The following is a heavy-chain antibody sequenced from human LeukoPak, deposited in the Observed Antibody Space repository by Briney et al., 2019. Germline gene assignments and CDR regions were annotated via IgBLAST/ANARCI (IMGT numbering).Heavy chain of an antibody. CDR1: GYTFTSYD. J-gene: IGHJ6*02. D-gene: IGHD2-2*01. V-gene: IGHV1-8*01. CDR3: ARADYCSSTSCYPYYYYYYGMDV. Sequence: ASVKVSCKASGYTFTSYDINWVRQATGQGLEWMGWMNPNSGNTGYAQKFQGRVTITRNTPISTAYMELSSLRSEDTAVYYCARADYCSSTSCYPYYYYYYGMDVWGQGTTVTVSS. CDR2: MNPNSGNT.